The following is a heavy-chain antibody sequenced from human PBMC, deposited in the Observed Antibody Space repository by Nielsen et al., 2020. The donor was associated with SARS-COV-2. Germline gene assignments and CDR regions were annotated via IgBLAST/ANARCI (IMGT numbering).Heavy chain of an antibody. CDR1: GFSLSTTGMC. D-gene: IGHD1-26*01. Sequence: SGPTLVKPTQTLTLTCTFSGFSLSTTGMCVNWIRQSPGKALEWLARIDWDDDKYYSTSLKTRLAISKDTSKNQVVLTITNMDPVDTATYYCARRTPHTRGDFDYWGQGILVTVSS. CDR2: IDWDDDK. CDR3: ARRTPHTRGDFDY. V-gene: IGHV2-70*11. J-gene: IGHJ4*02.